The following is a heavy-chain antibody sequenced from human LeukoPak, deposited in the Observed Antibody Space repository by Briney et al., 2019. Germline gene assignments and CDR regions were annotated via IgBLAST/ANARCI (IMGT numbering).Heavy chain of an antibody. CDR3: AREDTRYSGSGNYYCYGMDV. J-gene: IGHJ6*02. CDR1: GFTFSSYG. Sequence: GGSLRLSCAASGFTFSSYGMHWVRQAPGKGLVWVSRINSDGSSTNYADSVKGRFAISRDNAKNMLYLQMNSLRAEDTAVYYCAREDTRYSGSGNYYCYGMDVWGQGTTVTVSS. D-gene: IGHD3-10*01. V-gene: IGHV3-74*01. CDR2: INSDGSST.